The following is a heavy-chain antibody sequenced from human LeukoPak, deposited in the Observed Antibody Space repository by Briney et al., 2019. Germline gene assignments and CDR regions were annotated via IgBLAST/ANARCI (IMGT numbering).Heavy chain of an antibody. CDR3: ARGYGGNSFTYFDY. CDR2: ISYDGSNK. Sequence: PGGSLRLSCAASEFTFTSYAMHWARQAPGKGLEWVAIISYDGSNKYYADSVKGRFTISRDNSKSTLYLQMNSLRAEDTAVYYCARGYGGNSFTYFDYWGQGTLVTVSS. D-gene: IGHD4-23*01. CDR1: EFTFTSYA. J-gene: IGHJ4*02. V-gene: IGHV3-30-3*01.